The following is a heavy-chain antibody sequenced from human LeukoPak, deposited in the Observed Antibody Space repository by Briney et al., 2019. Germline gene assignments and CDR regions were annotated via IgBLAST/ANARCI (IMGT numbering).Heavy chain of an antibody. CDR2: INADGSST. J-gene: IGHJ5*02. D-gene: IGHD2-2*01. CDR1: GFTFSTYW. V-gene: IGHV3-74*01. Sequence: GGPLRLSCAASGFTFSTYWMHWVRQVPGKGLVWVSRINADGSSTTHADSVKGRFTISRDNAKNILYLQMNSLRAEDTAVYYCARGHCSTTSCSYHWGQGTLVTVSS. CDR3: ARGHCSTTSCSYH.